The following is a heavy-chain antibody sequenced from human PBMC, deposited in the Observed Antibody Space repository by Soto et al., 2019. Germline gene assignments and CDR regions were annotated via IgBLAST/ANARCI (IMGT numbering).Heavy chain of an antibody. V-gene: IGHV4-61*01. CDR2: LRYSGSP. J-gene: IGHJ4*02. D-gene: IGHD3-9*01. CDR3: AACAGYWADS. Sequence: TLSLTCTVSGGPVPRTNFFWNWIRQTPGEGLEWIASLRYSGSPSYNPSLKGRVTMSLDTSKNQFSLHLNSVAAADPAVYFCAACAGYWADSWGQGAQVTVSS. CDR1: GGPVPRTNFF.